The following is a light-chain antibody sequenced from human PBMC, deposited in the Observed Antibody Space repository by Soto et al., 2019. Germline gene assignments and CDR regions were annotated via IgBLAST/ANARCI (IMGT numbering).Light chain of an antibody. V-gene: IGLV2-14*03. Sequence: HSVLTQPASVSGSPGQSITISCSGTSSDIGSYDHVAWYQQFPGKSPKLIIYAVSDRPSGVSDRFSGSKSGISASLTISGLQTEDEADYYCSSYTDRQSYRFGAGTKVTVL. CDR3: SSYTDRQSYR. CDR2: AVS. J-gene: IGLJ1*01. CDR1: SSDIGSYDH.